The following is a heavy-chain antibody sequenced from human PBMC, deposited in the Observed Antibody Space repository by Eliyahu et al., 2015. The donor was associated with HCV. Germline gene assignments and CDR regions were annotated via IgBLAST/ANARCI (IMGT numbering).Heavy chain of an antibody. D-gene: IGHD3-16*01. CDR1: GDXTSSDS. V-gene: IGHV4-59*01. Sequence: LQESGPGLVKPSETLSLVYTVSGDXTSSDSWSWIRQSPGKGLEWIGYIYYSGSTNYNPSLKSRASISIDTSKNQISLKLNSVTAADTAVYYCARPVRGNWGRFEDWGQGTPVTVSS. CDR3: ARPVRGNWGRFED. J-gene: IGHJ4*02. CDR2: IYYSGST.